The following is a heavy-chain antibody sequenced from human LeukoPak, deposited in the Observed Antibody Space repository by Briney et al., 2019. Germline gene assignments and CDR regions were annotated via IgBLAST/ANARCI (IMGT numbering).Heavy chain of an antibody. J-gene: IGHJ1*01. CDR1: GGSISSGGYY. Sequence: SETLSLTCTVSGGSISSGGYYWSWIRQHPGKGLEWIGYIYYSGSTYYNPSLKSRVTISVDTSKNQFSLKLSSVTAADTAVYYCTRTPPYYYDSSGWTTNSPGLFQYFQHWGQGTLGTVSS. D-gene: IGHD3-22*01. CDR3: TRTPPYYYDSSGWTTNSPGLFQYFQH. V-gene: IGHV4-31*03. CDR2: IYYSGST.